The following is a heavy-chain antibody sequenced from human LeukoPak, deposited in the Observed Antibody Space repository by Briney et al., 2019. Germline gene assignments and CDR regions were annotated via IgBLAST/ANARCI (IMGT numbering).Heavy chain of an antibody. CDR1: GFTFSRYG. CDR2: ISYDGSNK. V-gene: IGHV3-30*18. D-gene: IGHD3-10*01. CDR3: AKGSGGSGSFYNHFDC. J-gene: IGHJ4*02. Sequence: GGSLRLSCAASGFTFSRYGMHWVRQAPGKGLEWVAVISYDGSNKYYADSVKGRFTISRDNSKNTLSLQMNSLRTEDTAVFYCAKGSGGSGSFYNHFDCWGQGTLVTVSS.